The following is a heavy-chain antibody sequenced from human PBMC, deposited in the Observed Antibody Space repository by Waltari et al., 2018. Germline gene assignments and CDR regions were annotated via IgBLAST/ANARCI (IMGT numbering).Heavy chain of an antibody. Sequence: EVQLVESGGGLVKPGGSLRLSCAASGFTFSSYSMNWVRQAPGKGLEWASSISSSSSYIYYADSVKGRFTISRDNAKNSLYLQMNSLRAEDTAVYYCARDFLLFGSGYYRDAFDIWGQGTMVTVSS. CDR2: ISSSSSYI. CDR3: ARDFLLFGSGYYRDAFDI. J-gene: IGHJ3*02. CDR1: GFTFSSYS. D-gene: IGHD3-22*01. V-gene: IGHV3-21*01.